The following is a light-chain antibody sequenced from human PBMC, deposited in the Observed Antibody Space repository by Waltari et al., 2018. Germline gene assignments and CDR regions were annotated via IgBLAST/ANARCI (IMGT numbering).Light chain of an antibody. J-gene: IGLJ3*02. CDR2: GSS. CDR1: GSNIGAGYD. V-gene: IGLV1-40*01. Sequence: QSVLTQPPSVSGAPGQRVTISCTGSGSNIGAGYDVHWYQQLPRAAPKRLIYGSSPRPLGVPDRFFGSTAGTSASLAITGLQAEDEADYYCQSYDTSLSVVFGGGTKLTVL. CDR3: QSYDTSLSVV.